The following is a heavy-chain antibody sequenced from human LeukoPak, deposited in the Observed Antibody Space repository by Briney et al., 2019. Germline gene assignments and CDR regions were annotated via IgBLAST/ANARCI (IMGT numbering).Heavy chain of an antibody. D-gene: IGHD5-18*01. V-gene: IGHV3-21*01. Sequence: GGFLRLSCAASGFTFSSYSMNWVRQAPGKGLEWVSSISSSSSYIYYADSVKGRFTISRDNAKNSLYLQMNSLRAEDTAVYYCASVDTAMNGIDYWGQGTLVTVSS. CDR1: GFTFSSYS. CDR3: ASVDTAMNGIDY. CDR2: ISSSSSYI. J-gene: IGHJ4*02.